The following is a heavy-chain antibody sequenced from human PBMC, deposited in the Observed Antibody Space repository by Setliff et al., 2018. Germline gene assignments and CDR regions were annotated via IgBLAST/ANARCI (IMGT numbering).Heavy chain of an antibody. D-gene: IGHD5-18*01. J-gene: IGHJ6*03. CDR3: VREGVDTRSSTDYRYYMDV. CDR1: GYSFSDYG. CDR2: ISAYNGNT. Sequence: ASVKVSCKASGYSFSDYGISWVRQAPGQGLEWMGWISAYNGNTKYAQKLQGRVTMATDISTSTAYMELRSLRSEDTAVYYCVREGVDTRSSTDYRYYMDVWGKGTTVTVSS. V-gene: IGHV1-18*01.